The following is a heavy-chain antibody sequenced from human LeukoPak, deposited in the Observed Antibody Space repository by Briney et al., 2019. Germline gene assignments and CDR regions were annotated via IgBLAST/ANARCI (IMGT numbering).Heavy chain of an antibody. CDR3: ARDYSSGWQHRYAFDI. D-gene: IGHD6-19*01. CDR1: GYTFTNHA. V-gene: IGHV1-3*01. J-gene: IGHJ3*02. CDR2: IDAANGNT. Sequence: ASVKVSCKASGYTFTNHAMHWVRQAPGQGLEWMGWIDAANGNTKYSQKFQGRVTITRDTSASIVYMELSSLRSEDTAVYYCARDYSSGWQHRYAFDIWGQGTMVTVSS.